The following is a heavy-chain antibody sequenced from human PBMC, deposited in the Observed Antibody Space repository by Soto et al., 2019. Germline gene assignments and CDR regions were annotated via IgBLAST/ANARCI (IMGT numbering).Heavy chain of an antibody. CDR1: GLSFSSYA. V-gene: IGHV3-30*04. D-gene: IGHD2-15*01. Sequence: GGSLSLSCAASGLSFSSYAMHWVRHAPGKGLEWVAVILYDGSKKYYADSVKGRFTISRDNSKNTLDLQMNSLTSEDTAVYYCARVVAAVRGHFDYWGQGTLVTVSS. J-gene: IGHJ4*02. CDR2: ILYDGSKK. CDR3: ARVVAAVRGHFDY.